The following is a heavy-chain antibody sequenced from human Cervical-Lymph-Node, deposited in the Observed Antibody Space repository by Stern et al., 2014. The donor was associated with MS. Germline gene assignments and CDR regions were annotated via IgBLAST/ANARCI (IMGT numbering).Heavy chain of an antibody. CDR2: NSDSDYQ. CDR3: AADTGGRPTFSVFDH. D-gene: IGHD3-9*01. J-gene: IGHJ4*02. V-gene: IGHV1-58*03. Sequence: QLEESGPEVKKPGTSVKVSCQALGSAFATSAVQWVRQTPGQGLEWIGWNSDSDYQTYATKFQGRVTIIRDMSTDTVYMEVSGLTSDDTATYYCAADTGGRPTFSVFDHWGQGTLVTVSS. CDR1: GSAFATSA.